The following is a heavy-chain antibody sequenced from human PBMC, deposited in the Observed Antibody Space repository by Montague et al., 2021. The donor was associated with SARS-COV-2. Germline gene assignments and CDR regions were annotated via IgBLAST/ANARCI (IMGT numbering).Heavy chain of an antibody. CDR1: SGSIISSGYY. CDR2: IYHSGTT. J-gene: IGHJ4*02. CDR3: ARGMIRGVTTPFDY. D-gene: IGHD3-10*01. V-gene: IGHV4-39*02. Sequence: SETLSLTCSVSSGSIISSGYYWGWIRQPPGKELEWIGNIYHSGTTYYNPSLQSRGTISVDTSKNHLSLRLSSMTAADTAVYFCARGMIRGVTTPFDYWGQGSQVTVSS.